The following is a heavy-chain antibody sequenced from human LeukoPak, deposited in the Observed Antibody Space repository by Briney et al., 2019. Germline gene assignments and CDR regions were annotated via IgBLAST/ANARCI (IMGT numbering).Heavy chain of an antibody. CDR3: ARAGSHWHYVY. CDR1: GFTFSGFS. V-gene: IGHV3-7*01. Sequence: GGSLRLSCAASGFTFSGFSMSWVRQSPTKGLEWVANIKQDGSERYYVDSVKGRFTISRDNAQNSLSLQMNNLRVEDTAVYYCARAGSHWHYVYWGQGTVVTVSS. J-gene: IGHJ4*02. CDR2: IKQDGSER. D-gene: IGHD3-10*01.